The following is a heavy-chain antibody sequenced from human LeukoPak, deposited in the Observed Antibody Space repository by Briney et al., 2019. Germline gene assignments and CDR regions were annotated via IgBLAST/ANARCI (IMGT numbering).Heavy chain of an antibody. D-gene: IGHD5-18*01. CDR2: IWFDGSKK. CDR3: ATRYSYGSDY. Sequence: GRSLRLSCAASGFTFSTYVVHWVRQAPGKGLEWVAVIWFDGSKKYYADSVKGRFTISRDNSKNTLFLQMNSLRAEDTAVYYCATRYSYGSDYWGQGTLVTVSS. V-gene: IGHV3-33*01. J-gene: IGHJ4*02. CDR1: GFTFSTYV.